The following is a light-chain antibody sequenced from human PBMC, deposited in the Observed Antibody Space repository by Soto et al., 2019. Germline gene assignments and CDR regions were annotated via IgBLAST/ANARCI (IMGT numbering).Light chain of an antibody. Sequence: EIVLTQSPGTLSLSPGERATLSCRASQSVSSSYLAWYQQKPGQAPRLLISATSRRLTGIPDRFTGSGSGTDFTLTISRLEPAEFAVYYCHQFGSLPITFGQGTRLESK. CDR1: QSVSSSY. CDR2: ATS. J-gene: IGKJ5*01. V-gene: IGKV3-20*01. CDR3: HQFGSLPIT.